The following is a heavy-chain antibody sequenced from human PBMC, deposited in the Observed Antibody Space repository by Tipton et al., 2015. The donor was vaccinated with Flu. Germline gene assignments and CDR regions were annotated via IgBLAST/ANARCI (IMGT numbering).Heavy chain of an antibody. D-gene: IGHD3-22*01. Sequence: QLVQSGPEVKEPGSSVSVSCKASGGTFGDNAVSWVRQAPGQGFEWMGGIIVIFGTKEYAQKFHGRVTFTADESTSTAYMELSSVRSEDTAVYYCARGPYDTSELGYDVDYMDVWGQGTTVTVSS. V-gene: IGHV1-69*01. CDR3: ARGPYDTSELGYDVDYMDV. J-gene: IGHJ6*03. CDR2: IIVIFGTK. CDR1: GGTFGDNA.